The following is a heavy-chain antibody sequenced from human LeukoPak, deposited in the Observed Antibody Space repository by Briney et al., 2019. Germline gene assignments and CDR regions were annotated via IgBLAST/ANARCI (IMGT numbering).Heavy chain of an antibody. V-gene: IGHV3-30*02. D-gene: IGHD3-3*01. CDR2: IRYDGSNK. CDR1: GFTFSSYG. J-gene: IGHJ6*03. CDR3: AKGPYDFCSGYYMSFYYYYMDV. Sequence: PGGSLRLSCAASGFTFSSYGMHWVRQAPGKGLEWVAFIRYDGSNKYYADSVKGRFTISRDNSKNTLYLQMNSLRAEDTAVYYCAKGPYDFCSGYYMSFYYYYMDVWGKGTTVTVSS.